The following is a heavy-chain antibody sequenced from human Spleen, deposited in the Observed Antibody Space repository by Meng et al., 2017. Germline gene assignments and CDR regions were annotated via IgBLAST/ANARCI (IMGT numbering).Heavy chain of an antibody. D-gene: IGHD2-2*01. V-gene: IGHV4-34*01. CDR3: ARGELLWDY. CDR1: GGSFSDYY. CDR2: INHSGST. Sequence: QVQLQQWGAGLLKPSETLSLTCVVSGGSFSDYYWSWIRQPPGKGLEWIGEINHSGSTNYNPSLKSRVTISVDTSKNQFSLKLSSVTAADTAVYFCARGELLWDYWGQGTLVTVSS. J-gene: IGHJ4*02.